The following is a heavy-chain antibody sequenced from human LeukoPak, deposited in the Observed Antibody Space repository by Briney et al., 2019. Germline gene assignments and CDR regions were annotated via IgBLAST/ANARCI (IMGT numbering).Heavy chain of an antibody. V-gene: IGHV3-7*05. CDR1: ALTFSTYW. Sequence: GGSLRLSCATSALTFSTYWMSWVRQAPGKGLEWVANIKQDGSEKYYVDSVKGRFTISRDNAENSLYLQVNSLRADDTAVYYCASGGYSYHYWGQGTLVTVSS. J-gene: IGHJ4*02. D-gene: IGHD5-18*01. CDR3: ASGGYSYHY. CDR2: IKQDGSEK.